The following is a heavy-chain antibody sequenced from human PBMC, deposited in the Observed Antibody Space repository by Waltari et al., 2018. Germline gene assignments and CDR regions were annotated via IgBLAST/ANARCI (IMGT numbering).Heavy chain of an antibody. CDR3: ASFREYYDSSGNYFGAFDT. V-gene: IGHV4-61*02. CDR1: GVSIRSGGYF. J-gene: IGHJ3*02. Sequence: QVQLQESGPGLVKPSQTLSLTCDVSGVSIRSGGYFWSWVRRPAGKGLEWIGRVYSAGNTDYNPALKSRATVSVDTSKNQFFLRLTFMAAADAAVYYCASFREYYDSSGNYFGAFDTWGQGTKVTVSS. D-gene: IGHD3-22*01. CDR2: VYSAGNT.